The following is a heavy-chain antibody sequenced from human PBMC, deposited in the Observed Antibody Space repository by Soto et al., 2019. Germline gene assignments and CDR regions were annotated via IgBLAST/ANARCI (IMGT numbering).Heavy chain of an antibody. Sequence: QITLKGSGPTLVKPTQTLTLTCTLSGISLSTSGVGLGWIRQTPGKALEWLALVYWNDDKHYSPSLKSRLTIPKDTSKNQAILTMTNMDPLDTATYYCARGLATLPVFAFDIWGQGTVVTVSS. CDR3: ARGLATLPVFAFDI. V-gene: IGHV2-5*01. J-gene: IGHJ3*02. CDR2: VYWNDDK. D-gene: IGHD1-1*01. CDR1: GISLSTSGVG.